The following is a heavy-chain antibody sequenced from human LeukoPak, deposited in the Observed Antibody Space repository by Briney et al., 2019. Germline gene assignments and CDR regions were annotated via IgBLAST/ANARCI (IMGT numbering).Heavy chain of an antibody. J-gene: IGHJ4*02. CDR2: IYPGDSDT. CDR3: ARLQRGHSSGWYFDY. CDR1: GHSFTSYW. V-gene: IGHV5-51*01. Sequence: GESLKISCKGSGHSFTSYWIGWVRQMPGKGLEWMGIIYPGDSDTRYSPSFQGQVTISADKSISIAYLQWSSLKASDTAMYYCARLQRGHSSGWYFDYWGQGTLVTVSS. D-gene: IGHD6-19*01.